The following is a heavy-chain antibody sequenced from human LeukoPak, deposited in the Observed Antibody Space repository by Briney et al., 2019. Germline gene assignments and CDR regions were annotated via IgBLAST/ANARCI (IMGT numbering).Heavy chain of an antibody. CDR2: FSTSSGTI. Sequence: GGSLRLSCAVSGFTFSSDSINWVRQAPGQGLEWISYFSTSSGTISYADSVKGRFTISRDSAKNSLYLQMNSLRAEDTAVYYCARDSMYAFDIWGQGTMVTVSS. CDR3: ARDSMYAFDI. CDR1: GFTFSSDS. J-gene: IGHJ3*02. D-gene: IGHD2-2*01. V-gene: IGHV3-48*01.